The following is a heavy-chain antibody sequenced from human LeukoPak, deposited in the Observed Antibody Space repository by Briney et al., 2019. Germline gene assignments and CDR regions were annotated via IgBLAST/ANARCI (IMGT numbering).Heavy chain of an antibody. CDR3: YGGATALDY. J-gene: IGHJ4*02. Sequence: GASVKVSCKASGGTFSSYAISWVRQAPGQGLEWMGGIIPIFGTANYAQKFQGRVTITADESTSAAYMELSSLRSEDTAVYYCYGGATALDYWGQGTLVTVSS. CDR1: GGTFSSYA. V-gene: IGHV1-69*01. D-gene: IGHD1-26*01. CDR2: IIPIFGTA.